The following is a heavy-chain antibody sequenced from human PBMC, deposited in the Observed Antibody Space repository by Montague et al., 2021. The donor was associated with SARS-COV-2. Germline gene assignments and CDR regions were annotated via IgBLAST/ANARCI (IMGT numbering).Heavy chain of an antibody. CDR3: ARHHPSITIFGVVTIGSWFDP. CDR2: IYYSGST. J-gene: IGHJ5*02. Sequence: SETLSLTCTVSGGSISSSSYYWGWLRQPPGKGLEWIGSIYYSGSTYYNPSLKSPVTISVDTSKNQFSLKLSSVTAADTAVYYCARHHPSITIFGVVTIGSWFDPWGQGTLVTVSS. D-gene: IGHD3-3*01. V-gene: IGHV4-39*01. CDR1: GGSISSSSYY.